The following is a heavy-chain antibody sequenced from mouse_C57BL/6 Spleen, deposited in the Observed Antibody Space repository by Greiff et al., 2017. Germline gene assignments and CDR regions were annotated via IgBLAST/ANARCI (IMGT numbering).Heavy chain of an antibody. Sequence: QVQLQQSGPELVKPGASVKISCKASGYAFSSSWMNWVKQRPGKGLEWIGRIYPGDGDTNYNGKFKGKATLTADNSSSTAYMQLSSLTSEDSAVYFCAREARQLRPLYAMDYWGQGTSVTVSS. J-gene: IGHJ4*01. D-gene: IGHD3-2*02. CDR1: GYAFSSSW. V-gene: IGHV1-82*01. CDR3: AREARQLRPLYAMDY. CDR2: IYPGDGDT.